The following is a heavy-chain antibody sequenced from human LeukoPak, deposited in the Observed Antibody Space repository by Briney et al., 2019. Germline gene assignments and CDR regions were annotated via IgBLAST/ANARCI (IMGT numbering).Heavy chain of an antibody. CDR3: TRAAGVAVAAVDY. D-gene: IGHD6-19*01. Sequence: GGSLRLSCAASGFTFSSYIMTWVRQAPGRGLEWVSSITSSSSYIYYADSVKGRFTISRDSAKNSLYLQMNSLRAEDTALYYCTRAAGVAVAAVDYWGQGTLVTVSS. V-gene: IGHV3-21*01. CDR2: ITSSSSYI. CDR1: GFTFSSYI. J-gene: IGHJ4*02.